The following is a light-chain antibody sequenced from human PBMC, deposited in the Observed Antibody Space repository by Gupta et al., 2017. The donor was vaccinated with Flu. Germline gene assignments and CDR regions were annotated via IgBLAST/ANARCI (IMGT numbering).Light chain of an antibody. CDR3: CSYTTSSTPEV. V-gene: IGLV2-14*01. Sequence: SSDVGGFNYVSWFQQHPGKAPKVLIYEVSNRPSGVSYRFSGSKSGNTASLTISGLQAEDEADYYCCSYTTSSTPEVFGGGTKLTVL. J-gene: IGLJ2*01. CDR2: EVS. CDR1: SSDVGGFNY.